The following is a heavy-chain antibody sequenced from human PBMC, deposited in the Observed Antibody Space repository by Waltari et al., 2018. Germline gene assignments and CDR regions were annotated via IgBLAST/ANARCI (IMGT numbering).Heavy chain of an antibody. CDR2: IYPGDFFT. V-gene: IGHV5-51*03. Sequence: EVQLVQSGAEVKKPGESLKISCKGSGYSFXSYWIDWGRQMPGKDLEWMGIIYPGDFFTRYSPSFQGQVTISSDNSITTAYXQXXXLXXSXXXXXXXXXXXXXXXXXXGLXYWGQGTLVTVSS. CDR1: GYSFXSYW. CDR3: XXXXXXXXXXXGLXY. J-gene: IGHJ4*02. D-gene: IGHD2-15*01.